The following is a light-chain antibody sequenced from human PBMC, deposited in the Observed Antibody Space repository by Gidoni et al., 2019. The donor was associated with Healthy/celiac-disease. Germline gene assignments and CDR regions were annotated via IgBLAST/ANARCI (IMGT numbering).Light chain of an antibody. J-gene: IGKJ4*01. CDR2: DAA. V-gene: IGKV3-11*01. CDR1: QSVSSY. CDR3: QQRSNWPGLT. Sequence: IVLPQSPATLSLSPGERATLPCRASQSVSSYLAWYQQKPGQSPMILIYDAANRATGIPARFSGSGAGTEDTLTISSLEPEDFAVYYCQQRSNWPGLTFXGXTKVEIK.